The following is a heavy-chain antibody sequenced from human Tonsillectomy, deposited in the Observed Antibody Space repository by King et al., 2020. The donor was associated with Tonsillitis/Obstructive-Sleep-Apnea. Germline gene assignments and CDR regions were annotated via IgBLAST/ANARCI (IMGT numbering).Heavy chain of an antibody. CDR1: GYTFTNYD. CDR2: SRPYNGDT. Sequence: QLVQSGAEVKKPGASVKVSCKASGYTFTNYDITWVRQAPGQGLEWMGWSRPYNGDTNYVQKLQGRVTMTSDTSTSTAYMELRSLRSDDTAVYYCARDYYDRSGYYHGYFQHWGQGTLVTVSS. V-gene: IGHV1-18*01. CDR3: ARDYYDRSGYYHGYFQH. J-gene: IGHJ1*01. D-gene: IGHD3-22*01.